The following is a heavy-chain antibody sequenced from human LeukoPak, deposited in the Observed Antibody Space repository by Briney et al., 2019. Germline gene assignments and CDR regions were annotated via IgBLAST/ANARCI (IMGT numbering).Heavy chain of an antibody. CDR2: IMSGGTT. Sequence: PGGSLRPSCAAPGFTFNNYAMSWVRQAPGKGLEWVSLIMSGGTTYYADSVKGRFTISRDKSKDTLHLQMNSLRAEDTAVYYCAKDLPYSGWAFEIWGLGTMVTVSS. J-gene: IGHJ3*02. V-gene: IGHV3-23*01. CDR1: GFTFNNYA. CDR3: AKDLPYSGWAFEI. D-gene: IGHD6-13*01.